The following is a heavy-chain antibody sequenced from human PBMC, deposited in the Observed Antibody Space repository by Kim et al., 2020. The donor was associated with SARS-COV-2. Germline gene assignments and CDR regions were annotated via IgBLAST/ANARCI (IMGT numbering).Heavy chain of an antibody. J-gene: IGHJ4*02. Sequence: GGSTYDADSVKGRFTIARDNAKNTLYLQMNSLRAEDTAVYYCAAGPRGYWGQGTLVTVSS. V-gene: IGHV3-23*01. CDR2: GGST. D-gene: IGHD3-10*01. CDR3: AAGPRGY.